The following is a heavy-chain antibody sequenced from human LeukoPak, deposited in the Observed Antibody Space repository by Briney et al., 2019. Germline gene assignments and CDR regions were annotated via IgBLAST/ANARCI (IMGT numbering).Heavy chain of an antibody. V-gene: IGHV1-18*01. D-gene: IGHD2-15*01. J-gene: IGHJ4*02. CDR2: NT. CDR3: ARGSGGSFDY. Sequence: NTNYAQKLQGRVTMTTDTSTNTAYLELWSLTSDDTAVYYCARGSGGSFDYWGQGTLVTVSS.